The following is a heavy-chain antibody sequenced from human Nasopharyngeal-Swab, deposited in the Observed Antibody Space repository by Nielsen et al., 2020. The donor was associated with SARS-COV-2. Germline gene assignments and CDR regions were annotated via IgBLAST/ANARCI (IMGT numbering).Heavy chain of an antibody. CDR1: GGSISSSSYY. CDR3: ARTYYDILTGYLKFDP. V-gene: IGHV4-39*01. D-gene: IGHD3-9*01. Sequence: ESLKISCTVSGGSISSSSYYWGWMRQPPGKGLEWIGSIYYSGSTYYNPSLKSRVTISVDTSKNQFSLKLSSVTTADTAVYYCARTYYDILTGYLKFDPWGQGTLVTVSS. J-gene: IGHJ5*02. CDR2: IYYSGST.